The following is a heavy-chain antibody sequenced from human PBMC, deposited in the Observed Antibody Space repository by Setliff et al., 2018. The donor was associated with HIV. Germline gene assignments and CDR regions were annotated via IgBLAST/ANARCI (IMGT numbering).Heavy chain of an antibody. J-gene: IGHJ5*02. V-gene: IGHV4-34*01. Sequence: SETLSLTCAVYGGSFSDYYWNWIRQPPGKGLEWIGEINHSGTAYYNPSLKSRVTMSADTSKNQFSLKLNSVTAADTAVYYCARFYGDYETDNWFDPWGHGVLVTVSS. D-gene: IGHD4-17*01. CDR1: GGSFSDYY. CDR2: INHSGTA. CDR3: ARFYGDYETDNWFDP.